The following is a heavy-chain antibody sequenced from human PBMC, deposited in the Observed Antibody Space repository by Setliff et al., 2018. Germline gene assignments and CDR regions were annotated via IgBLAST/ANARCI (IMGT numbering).Heavy chain of an antibody. J-gene: IGHJ5*02. CDR1: GFTFSEYY. Sequence: GVLRLSCAASGFTFSEYYMNWIRQAPGKGLEWVSYISTSGNTVDYAASVKGRFSISRDNAKNVPYLEMNSLRAEDTAVYYCARIGPSNWGIRGYNWLDPWGQGTLVTVSS. CDR3: ARIGPSNWGIRGYNWLDP. V-gene: IGHV3-11*04. D-gene: IGHD3-10*01. CDR2: ISTSGNTV.